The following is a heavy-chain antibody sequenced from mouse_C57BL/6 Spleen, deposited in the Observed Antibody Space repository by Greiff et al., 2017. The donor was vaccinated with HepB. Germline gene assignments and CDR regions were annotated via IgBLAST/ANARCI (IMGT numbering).Heavy chain of an antibody. Sequence: IQLQQSGAELARPGASVKLSCKASGYTFTSYGISWVKQRTGQGLEWIGEIYPRSGNTYYNEKFKGKATLTADKSSSTAYMELRSLTSEDSAVYFCARPLSYYDYDDDYFDYWGQGTTLTVSS. CDR2: IYPRSGNT. V-gene: IGHV1-81*01. CDR3: ARPLSYYDYDDDYFDY. J-gene: IGHJ2*01. D-gene: IGHD2-4*01. CDR1: GYTFTSYG.